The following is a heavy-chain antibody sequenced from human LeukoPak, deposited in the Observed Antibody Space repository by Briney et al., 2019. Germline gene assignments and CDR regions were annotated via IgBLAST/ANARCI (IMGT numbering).Heavy chain of an antibody. CDR1: GYSFTSYW. Sequence: GESLKISYKGSGYSFTSYWISWVRQMPGKGLEWMGRIDPSDSYTNYSPSFQGHVTISADKSISTAYLQWSSLKASDTAMYYCARSRGRLWFGELLDYYYGMDVWGQGTTVTVSS. CDR3: ARSRGRLWFGELLDYYYGMDV. J-gene: IGHJ6*02. CDR2: IDPSDSYT. D-gene: IGHD3-10*01. V-gene: IGHV5-10-1*01.